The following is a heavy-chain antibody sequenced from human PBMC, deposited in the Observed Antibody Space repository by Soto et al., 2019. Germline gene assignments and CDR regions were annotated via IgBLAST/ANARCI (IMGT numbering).Heavy chain of an antibody. CDR3: ASGKPAAMSVSDWFDP. J-gene: IGHJ5*02. D-gene: IGHD2-2*01. Sequence: SETLSLTCTVSGGSISSYYWSWIRQPPGKGLEWIGYIYYSGSTYYNPSLKSRVTISVDTSKNQFSLKLSSVTAADTAVYYCASGKPAAMSVSDWFDPWGQGTLVTVSS. CDR1: GGSISSYY. V-gene: IGHV4-59*08. CDR2: IYYSGST.